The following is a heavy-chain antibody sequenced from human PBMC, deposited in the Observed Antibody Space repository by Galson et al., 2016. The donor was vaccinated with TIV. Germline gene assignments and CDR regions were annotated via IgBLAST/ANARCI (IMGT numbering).Heavy chain of an antibody. V-gene: IGHV3-49*04. CDR3: ARITVGGIWNAIDI. Sequence: SLRLSCAASGFTFGDYGMSWVRQAPGKGLEWIGFIRTRGYGESTEYAASVKGRFTMSRDDSKSIAYLQMNSLRVEDTAFYYCARITVGGIWNAIDIWGQGTMVSVSP. J-gene: IGHJ3*02. D-gene: IGHD3-3*01. CDR2: IRTRGYGEST. CDR1: GFTFGDYG.